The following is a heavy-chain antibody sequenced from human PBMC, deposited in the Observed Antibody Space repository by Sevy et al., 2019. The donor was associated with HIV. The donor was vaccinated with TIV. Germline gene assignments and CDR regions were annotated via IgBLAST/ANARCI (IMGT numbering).Heavy chain of an antibody. D-gene: IGHD6-19*01. CDR1: GFTFSSYA. Sequence: GGSLRLSCAASGFTFSSYAMHWVRQAPGKGLEWVAVISYDGSNKYYANSVKGRFTISRDNSKNTLYLQMNSLRAEDTAVYYGARARAGNIAVGEGPYWGQGTLVTVSS. CDR3: ARARAGNIAVGEGPY. J-gene: IGHJ4*02. CDR2: ISYDGSNK. V-gene: IGHV3-30-3*01.